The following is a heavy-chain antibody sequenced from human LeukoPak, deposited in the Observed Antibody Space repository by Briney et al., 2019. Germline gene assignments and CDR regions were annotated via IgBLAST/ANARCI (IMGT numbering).Heavy chain of an antibody. V-gene: IGHV4-34*01. CDR1: GGSFSGYY. CDR2: INHSGST. J-gene: IGHJ4*02. Sequence: PSETLSLTCAVYGGSFSGYYWSWIRQPPGKGLEWIGEINHSGSTNYNPSLKSRVTISVDTSKNQFSLKLSSVTAADTAVYYYARSLSSSWYRDWGQGTLVTVSS. CDR3: ARSLSSSWYRD. D-gene: IGHD6-13*01.